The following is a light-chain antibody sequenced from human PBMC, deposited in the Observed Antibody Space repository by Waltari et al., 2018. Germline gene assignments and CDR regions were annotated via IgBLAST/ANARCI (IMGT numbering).Light chain of an antibody. Sequence: QSALTQPASVSGSPGQSIAISCTGSISDIGRYNFVSWYQHHPGTAPKLIIYEVSKRPSVVSLRCSGSKSGSTASLTISGLQAEDETTYYCCSYTSTSTYVFGNGTKVAVL. V-gene: IGLV2-14*01. CDR2: EVS. CDR1: ISDIGRYNF. J-gene: IGLJ1*01. CDR3: CSYTSTSTYV.